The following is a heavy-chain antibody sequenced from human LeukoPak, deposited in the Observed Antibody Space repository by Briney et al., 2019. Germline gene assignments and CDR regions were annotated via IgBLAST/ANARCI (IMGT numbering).Heavy chain of an antibody. D-gene: IGHD3-22*01. CDR3: ARDLGQYYDTSDNWFDP. CDR2: ISSSSRYI. J-gene: IGHJ5*02. CDR1: GFTFSSYS. Sequence: GGSLRLSCAASGFTFSSYSMSWVRQAPGKGLEWVSSISSSSRYIYYADSMKGRFTISRDNAKNTLNLQMNSLRAEDTAVYYCARDLGQYYDTSDNWFDPWGQGTLVTVSS. V-gene: IGHV3-21*01.